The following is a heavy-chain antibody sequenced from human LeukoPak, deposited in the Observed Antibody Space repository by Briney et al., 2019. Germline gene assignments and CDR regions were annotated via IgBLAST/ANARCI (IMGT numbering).Heavy chain of an antibody. CDR2: IKEDGTEK. Sequence: GGSLRLSCAASGFTFSSSWMNWVRQSPGKGLEWVANIKEDGTEKYYVDSVKGRFTISRDNAKNTLYLQMNSLRVEDTAVYYCARDQLEPSRWFDYWGQGTLVTVSS. CDR3: ARDQLEPSRWFDY. D-gene: IGHD1-1*01. J-gene: IGHJ4*02. V-gene: IGHV3-7*01. CDR1: GFTFSSSW.